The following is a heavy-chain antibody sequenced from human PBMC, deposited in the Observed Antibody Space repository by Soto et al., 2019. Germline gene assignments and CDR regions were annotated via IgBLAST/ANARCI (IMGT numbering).Heavy chain of an antibody. D-gene: IGHD2-21*01. CDR3: AKGSASARPYYFDS. CDR2: ISGGGSGT. V-gene: IGHV3-23*01. CDR1: GFNFRGYV. J-gene: IGHJ4*02. Sequence: GGSLRLSCEASGFNFRGYVMSWLRQAPGEGLEWVSAISGGGSGTYYADSVKGRFTVSRDPFKNTLYLQMTSLRAEDTALYFCAKGSASARPYYFDSWGQGTLVTVSS.